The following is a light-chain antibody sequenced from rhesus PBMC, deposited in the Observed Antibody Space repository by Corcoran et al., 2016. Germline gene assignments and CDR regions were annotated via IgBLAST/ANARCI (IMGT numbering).Light chain of an antibody. CDR2: KVS. CDR3: MQYTYIPYT. CDR1: QSLVHSNGNTY. Sequence: DVVMTQSPLALPITPGQPASISCRSSQSLVHSNGNTYLSWFHQKPGHTPRLLIYKVSNRYSGVTDRFSGSGAGTDFTLKVSRVEADDVGIYYCMQYTYIPYTFGQGTKVEIK. J-gene: IGKJ2*01. V-gene: IGKV2-65*01.